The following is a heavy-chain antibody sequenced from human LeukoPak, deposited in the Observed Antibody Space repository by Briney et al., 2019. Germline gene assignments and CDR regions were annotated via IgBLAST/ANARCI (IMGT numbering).Heavy chain of an antibody. CDR3: ASFTSGYYSRFGDY. CDR1: GFTFSSYE. V-gene: IGHV3-48*03. D-gene: IGHD3-22*01. Sequence: GGSLRLSCAVSGFTFSSYEMNWVRQVPGEGLEWVSYNSSSGSTICYADSVKGRFPISRDNAKNSLYLQMNSLRAEDTAVYYCASFTSGYYSRFGDYWGQGTLVTVSS. CDR2: NSSSGSTI. J-gene: IGHJ4*02.